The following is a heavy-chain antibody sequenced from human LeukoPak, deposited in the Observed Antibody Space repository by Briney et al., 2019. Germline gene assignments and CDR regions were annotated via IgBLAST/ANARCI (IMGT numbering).Heavy chain of an antibody. CDR2: ISFGGSPT. CDR1: GFTFSLYN. CDR3: AREGASNGYHYGMDV. J-gene: IGHJ6*02. V-gene: IGHV3-30*04. Sequence: GSLLLSCAGSGFTFSLYNMHWVRPAPGKGLEWVALISFGGSPTYYADSVRGRFTISRDNSKNTLFLQMSSLKAEDTAVYYCAREGASNGYHYGMDVWGQGTTVSVSS. D-gene: IGHD5-12*01.